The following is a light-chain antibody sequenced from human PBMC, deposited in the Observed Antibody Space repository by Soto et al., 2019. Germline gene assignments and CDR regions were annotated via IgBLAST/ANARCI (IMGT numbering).Light chain of an antibody. CDR3: MQALQTTPKT. CDR2: LGS. J-gene: IGKJ1*01. CDR1: QSLLHSNGYNY. Sequence: DIVMTQSPLSLPVTPGEPASISCRSSQSLLHSNGYNYLDWYLQKPGQSPQLXXYLGSNRASGVPDRFSGSGSGTDFTLKISRVEAEDVGVYYCMQALQTTPKTFGQGTKVDIK. V-gene: IGKV2-28*01.